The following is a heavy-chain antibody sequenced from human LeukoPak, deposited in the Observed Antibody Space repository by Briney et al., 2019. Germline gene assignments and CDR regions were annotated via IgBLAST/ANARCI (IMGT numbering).Heavy chain of an antibody. CDR2: IYWDDDK. CDR3: AHRRKRAVAIGNGGFDF. CDR1: GFSLTTSGVG. Sequence: SGPTLVKPTQTLTLACSFSGFSLTTSGVGVGWIRQPPGKALEWLALIYWDDDKRYNPLLKSRLTITKDTSKNQVVLTMTNVDPVDTGTYFRAHRRKRAVAIGNGGFDFWGQGTLVTVSS. J-gene: IGHJ4*02. V-gene: IGHV2-5*02. D-gene: IGHD7-27*01.